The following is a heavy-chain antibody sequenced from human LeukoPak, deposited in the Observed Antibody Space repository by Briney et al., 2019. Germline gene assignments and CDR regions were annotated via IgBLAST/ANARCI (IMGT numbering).Heavy chain of an antibody. CDR1: GGSISSYY. Sequence: RSETLSLTCTVSGGSISSYYWSWIRQPPGKGLEWIGYIYYSGSINYNPSLKSRVTISVDTSKNQFSLKLSSVTAADTAVYYCARHSGSGSSPQDYWGQGTLVTVSS. CDR2: IYYSGSI. CDR3: ARHSGSGSSPQDY. D-gene: IGHD3-10*01. J-gene: IGHJ4*02. V-gene: IGHV4-59*08.